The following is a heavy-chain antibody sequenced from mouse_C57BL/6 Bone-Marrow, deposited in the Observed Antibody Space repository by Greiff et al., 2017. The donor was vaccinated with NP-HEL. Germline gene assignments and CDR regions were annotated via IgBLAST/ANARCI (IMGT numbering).Heavy chain of an antibody. Sequence: EVQLQQSGPELVKPGASVKISCKASGYTFTDYYMNWVKQSHGKSLEWIGDINPNNGGTSYNQKFKGKATLTVDKSSSTAYMELRSLTSEDSAVYYCARRTGTQGLAYWGQGTLVTVSA. CDR2: INPNNGGT. J-gene: IGHJ3*01. CDR3: ARRTGTQGLAY. CDR1: GYTFTDYY. D-gene: IGHD4-1*01. V-gene: IGHV1-26*01.